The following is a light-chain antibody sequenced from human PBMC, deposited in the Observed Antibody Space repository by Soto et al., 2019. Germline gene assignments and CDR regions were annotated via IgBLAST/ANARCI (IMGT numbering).Light chain of an antibody. CDR3: QQYNNWPPIT. CDR2: GAL. J-gene: IGKJ5*01. CDR1: QSVSSN. Sequence: EIVMTQSPATLSVSPGERATLSCMASQSVSSNVAWYQQKPGQAPRLLIYGALTRAAGIPARFSGSGSGTEFTLTISSLQSEDFAVYYCQQYNNWPPITFGQGTRLEIK. V-gene: IGKV3D-15*01.